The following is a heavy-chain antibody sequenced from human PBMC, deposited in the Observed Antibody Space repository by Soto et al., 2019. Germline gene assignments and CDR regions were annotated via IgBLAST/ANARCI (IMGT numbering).Heavy chain of an antibody. CDR2: ISYDGTNK. D-gene: IGHD6-6*01. V-gene: IGHV3-30*03. J-gene: IGHJ6*02. Sequence: GSLRLSCAASGFTFSSYGMHWVRQAPGKGLEWVAIISYDGTNKYYADSVKGRFTISRDNSKNTLYLQMNSLRTEDTALYYCARECAKAEQLVLSRYYYYYGMDVWXQGTTVTVSS. CDR1: GFTFSSYG. CDR3: ARECAKAEQLVLSRYYYYYGMDV.